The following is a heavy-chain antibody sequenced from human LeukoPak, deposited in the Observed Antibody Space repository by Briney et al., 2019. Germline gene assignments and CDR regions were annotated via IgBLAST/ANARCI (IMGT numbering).Heavy chain of an antibody. D-gene: IGHD3-22*01. CDR1: GFTFSSYS. CDR2: IKEDGSEK. Sequence: PGGSLRLSCAASGFTFSSYSMNWVRQAPGKGLEWVANIKEDGSEKYYVDSVKGRFTISRDNAKNSLYLQMDSLRAEDSAVYYYASHLIGDSGGYYLGTYAYWGQGTLVTVSS. V-gene: IGHV3-7*05. J-gene: IGHJ4*02. CDR3: ASHLIGDSGGYYLGTYAY.